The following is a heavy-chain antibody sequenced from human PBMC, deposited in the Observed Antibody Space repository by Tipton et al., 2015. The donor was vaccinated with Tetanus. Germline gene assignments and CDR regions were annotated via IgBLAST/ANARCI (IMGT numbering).Heavy chain of an antibody. CDR3: ARGPSGSCYDY. CDR2: ISSSSSYT. CDR1: GFTFSDYY. V-gene: IGHV3-11*06. Sequence: LRLSCAASGFTFSDYYMSWIRQAPGKGLEWVSYISSSSSYTNYADSVKGRFTISRDNAKNSLYLQMNSLRAEDTAVYYCARGPSGSCYDYWGQGTLVTVSS. J-gene: IGHJ4*02. D-gene: IGHD2-15*01.